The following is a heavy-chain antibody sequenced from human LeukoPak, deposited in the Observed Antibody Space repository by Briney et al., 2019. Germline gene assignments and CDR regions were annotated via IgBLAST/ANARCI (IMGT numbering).Heavy chain of an antibody. CDR3: AKDARRTSGWYFFDY. J-gene: IGHJ4*02. Sequence: GGSLRLSCAASGFTVSSNYMVWVRQAPGKGLEWVSVISDSGDITYYADSVKGRFTISRDNSKNTLFLQMNSLRAEDTAVYYCAKDARRTSGWYFFDYWGQGTLVTVSS. D-gene: IGHD6-19*01. CDR1: GFTVSSNY. V-gene: IGHV3-23*01. CDR2: ISDSGDIT.